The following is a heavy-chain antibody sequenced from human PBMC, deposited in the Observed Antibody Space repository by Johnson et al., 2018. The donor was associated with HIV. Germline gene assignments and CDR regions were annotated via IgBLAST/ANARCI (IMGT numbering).Heavy chain of an antibody. V-gene: IGHV3-NL1*01. CDR1: GFTFSSYG. D-gene: IGHD6-13*01. CDR2: ISGSGGST. CDR3: ARVRAAAVSDDFDM. J-gene: IGHJ3*02. Sequence: QVQLVESGGGVVQPGRSLRLSCAASGFTFSSYGMHWVRQAPGKGLEWVSAISGSGGSTYYADSVKGRFTISRDNSKNTLYLQLNSLRVDDTALYYCARVRAAAVSDDFDMWGQGTMVTVSS.